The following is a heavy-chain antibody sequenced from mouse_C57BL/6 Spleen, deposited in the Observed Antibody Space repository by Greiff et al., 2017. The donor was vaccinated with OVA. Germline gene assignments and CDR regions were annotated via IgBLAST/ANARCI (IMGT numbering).Heavy chain of an antibody. D-gene: IGHD2-4*01. Sequence: EVKLMESGGGLVQPKGSLKLSCAASGFSFNTYAMNWVRQAPGKGLEWVARIRSKSNNYETYYAVSVKDRFTISRDDSESMLYRQMNNLKTEDTAMYYCAGDYDAPFAYWGQGTLVTVSA. V-gene: IGHV10-1*01. CDR1: GFSFNTYA. CDR3: AGDYDAPFAY. J-gene: IGHJ3*01. CDR2: IRSKSNNYET.